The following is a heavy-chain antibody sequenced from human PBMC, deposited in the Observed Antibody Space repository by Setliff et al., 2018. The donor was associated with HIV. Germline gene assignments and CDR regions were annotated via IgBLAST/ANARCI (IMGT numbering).Heavy chain of an antibody. J-gene: IGHJ4*02. Sequence: ASVKVSCKASGYPFTGYYLHWVRQAPGQGLEWMGWINPKTGVTNYAQKLQGRVTMTTYTSISTTYMDLYRLTSDDTAVYWFVRVAATGRGLAYWGQGTLGTV. CDR1: GYPFTGYY. CDR3: VRVAATGRGLAY. V-gene: IGHV1-2*02. D-gene: IGHD1-1*01. CDR2: INPKTGVT.